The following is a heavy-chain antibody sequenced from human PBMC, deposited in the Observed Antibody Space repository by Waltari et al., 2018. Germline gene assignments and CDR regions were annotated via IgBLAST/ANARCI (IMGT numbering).Heavy chain of an antibody. V-gene: IGHV1-69*05. D-gene: IGHD3-10*01. CDR3: ARVRYYGSGSYGHYYYMDV. Sequence: QVQLVQSGAEVKKPGSSVKVSCKASGGTLSSYAISWVRQAPGQGLEWMGGIIPSFGTASYVQKFQGRVTITPDESTSTAYMELSSLRSEDTAVYYWARVRYYGSGSYGHYYYMDVWGKGTTVTVSS. CDR2: IIPSFGTA. J-gene: IGHJ6*03. CDR1: GGTLSSYA.